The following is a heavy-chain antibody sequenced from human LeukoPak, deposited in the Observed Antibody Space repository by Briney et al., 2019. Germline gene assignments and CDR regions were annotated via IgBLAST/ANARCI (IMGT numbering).Heavy chain of an antibody. CDR1: GFTFSSYW. J-gene: IGHJ6*03. D-gene: IGHD2-2*02. CDR3: AKGGGYCSSTSCYRALYYYYYMDV. Sequence: GGSLRLSCAASGFTFSSYWMSWVRQAPGKGLEWVSVIYSGGSTYYADSVKGRFTISRDNSKNTLYLQMNSLRAEDTAVYYCAKGGGYCSSTSCYRALYYYYYMDVWGKGTTVTVSS. CDR2: IYSGGST. V-gene: IGHV3-66*01.